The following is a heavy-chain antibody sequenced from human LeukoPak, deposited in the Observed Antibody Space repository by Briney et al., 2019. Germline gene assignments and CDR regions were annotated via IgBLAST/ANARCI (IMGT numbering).Heavy chain of an antibody. CDR1: GGSISSYY. J-gene: IGHJ4*02. CDR3: ARVSLVELQLDY. CDR2: IYYSGST. V-gene: IGHV4-59*01. Sequence: SETLSLTCTVSGGSISSYYWSWIRQPPGKGLEWIGYIYYSGSTNCNPSLKSRVTISVDTSKNQFSLKLSSVTAADTAVYYCARVSLVELQLDYWGQGTLVTVSS. D-gene: IGHD1-26*01.